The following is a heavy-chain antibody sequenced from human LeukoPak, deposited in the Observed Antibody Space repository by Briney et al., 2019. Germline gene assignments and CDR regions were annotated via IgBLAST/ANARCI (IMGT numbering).Heavy chain of an antibody. CDR1: GGSLSSYY. D-gene: IGHD6-19*01. CDR2: IYYTGST. CDR3: ARAFSSGWYPYSIGGLWFDY. J-gene: IGHJ4*02. V-gene: IGHV4-59*01. Sequence: SETLSLTCTVSGGSLSSYYWSWLRQPPGKGLEWVGDIYYTGSTYYNPSLKSRVTISVDTSKNQFSLKLSSVTAADTAVYYCARAFSSGWYPYSIGGLWFDYWGQGTLVTVSS.